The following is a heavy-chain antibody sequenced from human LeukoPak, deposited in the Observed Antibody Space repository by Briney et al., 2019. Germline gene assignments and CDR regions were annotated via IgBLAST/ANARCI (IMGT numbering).Heavy chain of an antibody. CDR3: AKVLRPLWFGEPRYYFDY. Sequence: PGGSLRLSCAASGFTFSSYAMSWVRQAPGKGLEWVSAISGSGGSTYYADSVKGRFTISRDNSKNTLYLQMNSLRAEDTAVYYCAKVLRPLWFGEPRYYFDYWGQGTLVTVSS. CDR2: ISGSGGST. V-gene: IGHV3-23*01. D-gene: IGHD3-10*01. J-gene: IGHJ4*02. CDR1: GFTFSSYA.